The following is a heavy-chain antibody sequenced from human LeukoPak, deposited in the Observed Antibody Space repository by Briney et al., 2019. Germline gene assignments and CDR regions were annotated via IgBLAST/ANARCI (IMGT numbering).Heavy chain of an antibody. J-gene: IGHJ6*03. CDR3: ARTSVGSSIAARNYYMDV. V-gene: IGHV4-59*01. Sequence: KPSETLSLTCTVSGGSISSYYWSWIRQPPGKGLEWIGYIYYIGSTNYNPSLKSRVTISVDTSKNQFSLKLSSVTAADTAVCYCARTSVGSSIAARNYYMDVWGKGTTVTVSS. D-gene: IGHD6-6*01. CDR2: IYYIGST. CDR1: GGSISSYY.